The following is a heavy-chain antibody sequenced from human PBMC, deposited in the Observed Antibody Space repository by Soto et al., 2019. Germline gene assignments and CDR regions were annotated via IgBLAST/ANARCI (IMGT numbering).Heavy chain of an antibody. CDR1: GGTFSSYA. CDR2: IIPIFGTA. D-gene: IGHD3-10*01. J-gene: IGHJ4*02. V-gene: IGHV1-69*01. Sequence: QVQLVQSGAEVKKPGSSVKVSCKASGGTFSSYAISWVRQAPGQGLEWMGGIIPIFGTANYAQKFQGRVTITADESTSTAYMELSSLRSEDTAVYYCARERGYYYGSVSYRLFDYWGQGTLVTVSS. CDR3: ARERGYYYGSVSYRLFDY.